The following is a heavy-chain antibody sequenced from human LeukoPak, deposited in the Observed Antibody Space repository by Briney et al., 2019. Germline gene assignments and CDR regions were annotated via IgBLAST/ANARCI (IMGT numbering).Heavy chain of an antibody. V-gene: IGHV3-15*01. CDR1: GFTFSNAW. CDR3: TTDTAAAAFYYYYMDV. J-gene: IGHJ6*03. Sequence: GGSLRLSCAASGFTFSNAWMSWVRQAPGKGLEWVGRIKSKTDGGTTDYAAPVKGRFTISRDDSKNTLYLQMNSLKTEDTAVSYCTTDTAAAAFYYYYMDVWGKGTTVTVSS. CDR2: IKSKTDGGTT. D-gene: IGHD6-13*01.